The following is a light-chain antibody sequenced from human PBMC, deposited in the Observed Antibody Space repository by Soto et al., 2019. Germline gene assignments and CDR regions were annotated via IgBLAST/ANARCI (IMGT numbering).Light chain of an antibody. CDR1: QSISSW. CDR3: QQYNSYPCT. CDR2: KAS. V-gene: IGKV1-5*03. J-gene: IGKJ1*01. Sequence: DIQMTQSPSTLSASVGDRVTITCRASQSISSWLAWYQQKPGKAPKVLIYKASSLESGVPSRFSGSGSGTEFTLTISSLQPADFATYYCQQYNSYPCTFGQGTKVDIK.